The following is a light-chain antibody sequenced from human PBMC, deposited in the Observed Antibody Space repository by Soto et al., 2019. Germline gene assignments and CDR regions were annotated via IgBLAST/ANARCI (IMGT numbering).Light chain of an antibody. CDR2: GAS. V-gene: IGKV3-20*01. CDR1: QSVSSSY. J-gene: IGKJ1*01. Sequence: EIVLTQSPGTLSLSPGERATLSCRASQSVSSSYLAWYQQKAGQAPRLVIYGASIRATGIPDRVSGSGSGTDFTLTISRLEPEDSAVYYCQQYGNSPRTFGQGTKVEIK. CDR3: QQYGNSPRT.